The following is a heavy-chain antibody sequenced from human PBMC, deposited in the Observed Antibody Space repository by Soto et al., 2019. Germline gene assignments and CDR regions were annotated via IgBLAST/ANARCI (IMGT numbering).Heavy chain of an antibody. V-gene: IGHV3-30*18. D-gene: IGHD2-2*01. Sequence: PGGSLRLSCAASGFTFSSYGMHWVRQAPGKGLEGVAVISYDGSNKYYADSVKDRFSISRDNSKNTLDVQMTTLGEDDTAVFYCAKDSLRGEVPAALKFDDWGRGTLVTVSS. CDR2: ISYDGSNK. CDR3: AKDSLRGEVPAALKFDD. J-gene: IGHJ4*02. CDR1: GFTFSSYG.